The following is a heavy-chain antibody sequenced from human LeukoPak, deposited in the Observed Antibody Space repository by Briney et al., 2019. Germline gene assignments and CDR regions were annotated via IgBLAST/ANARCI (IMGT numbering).Heavy chain of an antibody. Sequence: ASVKVSCKASGYTFTGYYMHWVRQAPGQGLEWMGWINPNSGGTNYAQKFQGRVTMTRDTSISTAYMELSRLRSDGTAVYYCARDQGVLLWFGGFDYWGQGTLVTVSS. CDR1: GYTFTGYY. D-gene: IGHD3-10*01. J-gene: IGHJ4*02. CDR2: INPNSGGT. V-gene: IGHV1-2*02. CDR3: ARDQGVLLWFGGFDY.